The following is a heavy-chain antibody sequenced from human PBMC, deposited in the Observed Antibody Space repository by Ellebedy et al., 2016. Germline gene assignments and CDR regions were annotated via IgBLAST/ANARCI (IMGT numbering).Heavy chain of an antibody. Sequence: GESLKISXAASGFSLSSYWMHWVRQAPGKGLEWVAFTSSDGSDYKYVDSVKGRFTISRDNPKNTLYLQMDSLRIEDTAVYYCAKGGWFGELHRVDDWGQGTQVTVSS. CDR3: AKGGWFGELHRVDD. CDR2: TSSDGSDY. D-gene: IGHD3-10*01. V-gene: IGHV3-30*18. CDR1: GFSLSSYW. J-gene: IGHJ4*02.